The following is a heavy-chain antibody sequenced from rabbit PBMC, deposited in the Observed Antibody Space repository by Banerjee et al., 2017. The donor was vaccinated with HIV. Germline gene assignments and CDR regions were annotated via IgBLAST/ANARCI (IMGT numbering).Heavy chain of an antibody. CDR3: ARSAGGSGFYAFDL. CDR2: IGAGSDTIT. V-gene: IGHV1S45*01. J-gene: IGHJ4*01. Sequence: QEQLEESGGDLVKPEGSPTLTCTASGFSFSSGYRICWVRQAPGKGLEWIACIGAGSDTITYYASWAKGRFTISKTSSTTVTLQMTSLTAVDTATYFCARSAGGSGFYAFDLWGPGTLVTVS. CDR1: GFSFSSGYR. D-gene: IGHD1-1*01.